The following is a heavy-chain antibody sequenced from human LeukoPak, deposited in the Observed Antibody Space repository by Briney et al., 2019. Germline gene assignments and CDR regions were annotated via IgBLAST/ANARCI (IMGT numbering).Heavy chain of an antibody. CDR2: IRYDGSNK. D-gene: IGHD3-16*01. CDR3: AKGPSFELRLSTFGFDY. Sequence: PGGSLRLSCAASGFTFSSYGMHWVRQAPGKGLEWVAFIRYDGSNKYYADSVKGRFTISRDNSKNTLYLQMNSLRAEDTAVYYCAKGPSFELRLSTFGFDYWGQGTLVTVSS. CDR1: GFTFSSYG. J-gene: IGHJ4*02. V-gene: IGHV3-30*02.